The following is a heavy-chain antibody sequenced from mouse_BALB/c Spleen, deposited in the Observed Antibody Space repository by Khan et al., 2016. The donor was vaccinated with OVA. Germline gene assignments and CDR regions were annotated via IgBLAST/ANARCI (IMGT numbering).Heavy chain of an antibody. V-gene: IGHV1S56*01. J-gene: IGHJ3*01. D-gene: IGHD2-1*01. CDR1: GYTFTDYY. CDR3: ASEGYYGNSRAWFAE. CDR2: IYPGNVNT. Sequence: QVQLKESGPELVKPGASVRISCKASGYTFTDYYINWMKQRPGQGLEWIGWIYPGNVNTKYNEKFKDKAILTADKSSSTAYMQLSSLTSEDSAVYFWASEGYYGNSRAWFAEWGQGTLVTVST.